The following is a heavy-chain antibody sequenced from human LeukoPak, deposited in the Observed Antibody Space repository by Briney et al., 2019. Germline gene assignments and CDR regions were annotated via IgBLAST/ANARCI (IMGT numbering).Heavy chain of an antibody. CDR2: VSYSGTT. CDR1: GGSISTYY. Sequence: SETLSLTCSVSGGSISTYYWSWIRQPPGKGLEWIGCVSYSGTTKYSPSLKSRVTISVDTSKNQFSLKLTSVTAADTAVYYCARGNGDYVEYFQHWGQGTLVTVSS. J-gene: IGHJ1*01. D-gene: IGHD4-17*01. V-gene: IGHV4-59*01. CDR3: ARGNGDYVEYFQH.